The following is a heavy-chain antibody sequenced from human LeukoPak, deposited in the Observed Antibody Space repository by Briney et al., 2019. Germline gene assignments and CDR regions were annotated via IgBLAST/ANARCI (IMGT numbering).Heavy chain of an antibody. V-gene: IGHV1-2*02. CDR1: VYSFSDYP. Sequence: ASVKVSCKSSVYSFSDYPMHWVRQAPGQGLEWMGRINTNSGGTSYAQNLQGRVTMTRDTSISTTYMELSGLTSDDTAVYYCARGGSGSGYLYYFDSWGQGTLVSVSS. J-gene: IGHJ4*02. CDR3: ARGGSGSGYLYYFDS. D-gene: IGHD3-10*01. CDR2: INTNSGGT.